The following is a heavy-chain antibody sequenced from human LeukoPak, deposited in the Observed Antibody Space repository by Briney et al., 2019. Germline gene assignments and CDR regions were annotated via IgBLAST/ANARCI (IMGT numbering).Heavy chain of an antibody. J-gene: IGHJ4*02. Sequence: GGSLRLSCAASGFDVGRNYMTWVRQAPGKGLEWVSFIYSGGATYYADSVRGRFTISRDSSKNTLYLQMNSLRVEDTAVYYCATPDSGWYFDYWGQGTLVTVSS. D-gene: IGHD6-19*01. CDR1: GFDVGRNY. CDR2: IYSGGAT. V-gene: IGHV3-53*01. CDR3: ATPDSGWYFDY.